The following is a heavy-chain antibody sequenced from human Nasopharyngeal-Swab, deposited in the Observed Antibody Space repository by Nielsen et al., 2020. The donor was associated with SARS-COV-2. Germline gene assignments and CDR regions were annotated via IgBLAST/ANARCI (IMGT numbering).Heavy chain of an antibody. V-gene: IGHV3-30*18. CDR3: AKLYCTGDCYSQYYFDY. Sequence: GESLKISCAASGFTFSSYGMHWVRQAPGKGLEWVAVISYDGSNKYYADSVKGRFTISGDNSKNTLYLQMNSLRAEDTAVYYCAKLYCTGDCYSQYYFDYWGQGTLVTVSS. D-gene: IGHD2-21*02. CDR1: GFTFSSYG. J-gene: IGHJ4*02. CDR2: ISYDGSNK.